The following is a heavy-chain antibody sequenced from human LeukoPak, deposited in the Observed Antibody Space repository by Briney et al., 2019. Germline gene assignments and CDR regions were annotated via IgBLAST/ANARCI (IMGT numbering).Heavy chain of an antibody. D-gene: IGHD3-10*01. CDR2: ISGSGGST. CDR1: GFTFSSYA. V-gene: IGHV3-23*01. Sequence: GGSLRLSCAASGFTFSSYAMSWVRQAPGKGLEWVSAISGSGGSTYYADSVKGRFTISRDNSENTLYLQMNSLRAEDTAVYYCANQLLWFGELGHFDYWGQGTLVTVSS. CDR3: ANQLLWFGELGHFDY. J-gene: IGHJ4*02.